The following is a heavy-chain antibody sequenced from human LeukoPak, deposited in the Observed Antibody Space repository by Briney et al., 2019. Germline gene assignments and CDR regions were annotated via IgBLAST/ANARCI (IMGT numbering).Heavy chain of an antibody. J-gene: IGHJ5*02. V-gene: IGHV3-74*01. CDR2: VATDGTGP. CDR1: GFTFSSYW. CDR3: ARDGGPYGGNPGGS. Sequence: PAGGSLRLSCAASGFTFSSYWMHWVRQAPGKGLVWVSRVATDGTGPSYADSVKGRFTISRDNAKNTLYLQMNSLSVEDTAVYYCARDGGPYGGNPGGSWGQGTLVTVSS. D-gene: IGHD4-23*01.